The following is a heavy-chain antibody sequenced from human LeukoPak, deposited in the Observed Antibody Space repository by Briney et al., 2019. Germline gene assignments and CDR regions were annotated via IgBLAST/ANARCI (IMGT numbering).Heavy chain of an antibody. V-gene: IGHV4-38-2*02. CDR1: GYSISSGYY. D-gene: IGHD6-19*01. Sequence: PSETLSLTCTVSGYSISSGYYWGWIRQPPGKGLEWIGSMYHSGSTHCNPSLKSRVTISVDTSKNQFSLKLSSVTAADTAAYYCARGVGSGWYWFDPWGQGTLVTVSS. CDR2: MYHSGST. J-gene: IGHJ5*02. CDR3: ARGVGSGWYWFDP.